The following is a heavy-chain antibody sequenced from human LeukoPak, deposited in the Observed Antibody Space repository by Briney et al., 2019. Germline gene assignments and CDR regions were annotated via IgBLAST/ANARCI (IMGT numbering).Heavy chain of an antibody. CDR2: IYTSGST. J-gene: IGHJ4*02. CDR1: GGSISSNY. CDR3: ARNPRYHNILTGYSPLEYYCDY. Sequence: SETLSLTCSVSGGSISSNYWIWIRQPAGKGLEWIGRIYTSGSTNYNPSLKSRDTMSVDTSKNQFSLKLSSVTAADTAVYYCARNPRYHNILTGYSPLEYYCDYWGQGTLVTVSS. V-gene: IGHV4-4*07. D-gene: IGHD3-9*01.